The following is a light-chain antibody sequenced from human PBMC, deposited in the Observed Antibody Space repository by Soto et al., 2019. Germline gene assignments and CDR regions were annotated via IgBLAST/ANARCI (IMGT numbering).Light chain of an antibody. J-gene: IGLJ2*01. CDR3: QSYDSSLSGFVV. CDR1: SSNIGAGYD. V-gene: IGLV1-40*01. Sequence: QSVLTQPPSVSGSPGQRVTISCTGSSSNIGAGYDVHWYQQLPATAPKLLIYGNSNRPSGVPDRFSGSKSGTSASLAITGLQAEDEAEYYCQSYDSSLSGFVVFGGGTKLTVL. CDR2: GNS.